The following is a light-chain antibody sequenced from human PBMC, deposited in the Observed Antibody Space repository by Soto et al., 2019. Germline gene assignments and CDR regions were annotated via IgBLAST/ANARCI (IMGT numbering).Light chain of an antibody. V-gene: IGKV1-6*01. J-gene: IGKJ2*01. CDR2: AAS. CDR3: LQDYNYPYT. Sequence: AIRMTQSPSSLSASVGDTVIITCRASQAIRNDLAWYQQRPGKAPKLLIYAASSLQSGVPSRFSGSGSGTDFTLTISSLQPEDFATYYCLQDYNYPYTFGQGTKLEI. CDR1: QAIRND.